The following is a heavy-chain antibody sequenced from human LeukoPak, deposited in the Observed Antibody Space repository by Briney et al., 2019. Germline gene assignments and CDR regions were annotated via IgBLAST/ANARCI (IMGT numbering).Heavy chain of an antibody. V-gene: IGHV3-23*01. Sequence: GGSLRLSCAASGFTFSSYEMNWVRQAPGKGLEWVSGIRSSGDNTYYADSVKGRFTISRDNSQNTLHLQMNSLRAEDTAVYSCAKVYLGRWYFDLWGRGTLVTVSS. CDR2: IRSSGDNT. J-gene: IGHJ2*01. CDR3: AKVYLGRWYFDL. CDR1: GFTFSSYE. D-gene: IGHD3-16*01.